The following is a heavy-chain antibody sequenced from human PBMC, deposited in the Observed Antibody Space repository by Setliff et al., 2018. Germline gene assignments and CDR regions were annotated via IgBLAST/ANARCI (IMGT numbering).Heavy chain of an antibody. CDR3: ARVGVYYYDSSGYHRSPYYYYGMDV. D-gene: IGHD3-22*01. V-gene: IGHV1-18*01. CDR1: GYTFTSYG. CDR2: ISAYNGNT. J-gene: IGHJ6*02. Sequence: GASVKVSCKASGYTFTSYGISWVRQAPGQGLEWMGWISAYNGNTNYAQKLQGRVTMTTDTSTSTAYMELRGLRSDDTAVYYCARVGVYYYDSSGYHRSPYYYYGMDVWGQGTTVTVSS.